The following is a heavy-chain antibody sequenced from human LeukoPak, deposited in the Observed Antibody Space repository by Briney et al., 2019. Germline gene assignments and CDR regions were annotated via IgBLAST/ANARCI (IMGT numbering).Heavy chain of an antibody. J-gene: IGHJ4*02. CDR2: IYSGGST. D-gene: IGHD6-6*01. CDR1: GFTVSSNY. V-gene: IGHV3-53*01. CDR3: ARGKAAARPPIDF. Sequence: GGSLRLSCAAFGFTVSSNYMSWVRQAPGKGLEWVSVIYSGGSTYYADSVKGRFTISRDTSKNTLYPQMDSLRAEDTAVYYCARGKAAARPPIDFWGQGTLVTVSS.